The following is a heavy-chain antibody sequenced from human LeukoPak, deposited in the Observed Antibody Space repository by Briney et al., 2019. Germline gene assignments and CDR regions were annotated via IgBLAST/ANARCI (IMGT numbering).Heavy chain of an antibody. J-gene: IGHJ4*02. D-gene: IGHD2-8*01. CDR3: ATGEYAPLRPIDY. CDR1: GYTFTDYY. CDR2: VDPEDGET. V-gene: IGHV1-69-2*01. Sequence: ASVKVSCKVSGYTFTDYYMHWVQQAPGKGLGWMGLVDPEDGETIYAEKFQGRVTITADTSTDTAYMELSSLRSEDTAVYYCATGEYAPLRPIDYWGQGTLVTVSS.